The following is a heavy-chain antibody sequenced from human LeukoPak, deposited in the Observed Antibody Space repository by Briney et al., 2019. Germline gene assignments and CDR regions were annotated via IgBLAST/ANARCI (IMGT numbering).Heavy chain of an antibody. CDR3: ARDDLWGVTTVH. CDR2: ISGTGDGT. J-gene: IGHJ4*02. Sequence: PGGSLRLSCAASGFVFSNNGMSWVRQAPGKGLEWVSAISGTGDGTYYADSVKGRFTISRDNAKNSLYLQMNSLRAEDTAVYYCARDDLWGVTTVHWGQGTLVTVSS. V-gene: IGHV3-23*01. CDR1: GFVFSNNG. D-gene: IGHD4-17*01.